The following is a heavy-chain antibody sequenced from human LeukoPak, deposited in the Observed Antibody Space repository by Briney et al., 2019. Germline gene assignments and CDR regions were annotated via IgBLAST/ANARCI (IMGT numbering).Heavy chain of an antibody. CDR1: GGTFSSYA. D-gene: IGHD7-27*01. Sequence: GASVKVSCKAYGGTFSSYATSWVRQAPGQGLEWMGGIIRIFGTANYAQKFQGRVTITADESTSTAYMELSSLRSEDTAVYYCARVPAGAYFDYWGQGTLVTVSS. CDR3: ARVPAGAYFDY. J-gene: IGHJ4*02. CDR2: IIRIFGTA. V-gene: IGHV1-69*13.